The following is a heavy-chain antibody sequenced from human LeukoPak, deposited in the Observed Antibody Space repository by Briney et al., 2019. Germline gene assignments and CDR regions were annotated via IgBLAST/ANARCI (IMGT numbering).Heavy chain of an antibody. V-gene: IGHV3-30*02. CDR2: IRYDGSNK. CDR3: AKNRGSSSSFYFDY. Sequence: GGSLRLSCAASGFTFSSYGMHWVRKAPGKGLEWVAFIRYDGSNKYYADSVKGRFTISRDNSKNTLYLQMNSLRAEDTAVYYCAKNRGSSSSFYFDYWGQGTLVTVSS. J-gene: IGHJ4*02. CDR1: GFTFSSYG. D-gene: IGHD6-6*01.